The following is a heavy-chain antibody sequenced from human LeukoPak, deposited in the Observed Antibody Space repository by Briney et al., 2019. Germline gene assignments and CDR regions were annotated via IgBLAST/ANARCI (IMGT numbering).Heavy chain of an antibody. CDR1: GYTFSNFG. V-gene: IGHV1-2*02. Sequence: ASVRVSCKPSGYTFSNFGINWVRQAPGQGLEWMGWINPNSGGTNYARKFQGRVTMTRDTSISTAYMELSRLRSDDTAVYYCARNFYFDSSGYYHYWGQGTLVTVSS. D-gene: IGHD3-22*01. CDR2: INPNSGGT. CDR3: ARNFYFDSSGYYHY. J-gene: IGHJ4*02.